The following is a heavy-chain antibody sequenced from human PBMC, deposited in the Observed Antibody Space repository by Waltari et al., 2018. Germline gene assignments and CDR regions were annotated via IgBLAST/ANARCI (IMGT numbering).Heavy chain of an antibody. Sequence: EVQLLESGGGLVQPGGSLRLSCAASGFTFSSYAMSWVPQAPGKGLEWVSAISGSGGSTYYADSVKGRFTISRDNSKNTLYLQMNSLRAEDTAVYYCAGYCSSTSCSGDFDYWGQGTLVTVSS. CDR2: ISGSGGST. CDR1: GFTFSSYA. J-gene: IGHJ4*02. CDR3: AGYCSSTSCSGDFDY. V-gene: IGHV3-23*01. D-gene: IGHD2-2*01.